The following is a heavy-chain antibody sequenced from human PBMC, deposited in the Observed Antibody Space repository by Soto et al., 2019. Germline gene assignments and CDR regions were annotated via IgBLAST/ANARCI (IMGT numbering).Heavy chain of an antibody. Sequence: SVKVSCKASGYTFTSYGISWVRQAPGQGLEWMGGIIPIFGTANYAQKFQGRVTITADESTSTAYMELSSLRSEDTAVYYCARDRQIFVDTATGFDYWGQGTLVTVSS. CDR2: IIPIFGTA. CDR3: ARDRQIFVDTATGFDY. D-gene: IGHD5-18*01. J-gene: IGHJ4*02. CDR1: GYTFTSYG. V-gene: IGHV1-69*13.